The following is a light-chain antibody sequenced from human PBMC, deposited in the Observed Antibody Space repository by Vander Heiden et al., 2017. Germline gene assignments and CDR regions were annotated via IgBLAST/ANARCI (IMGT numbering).Light chain of an antibody. J-gene: IGLJ2*01. CDR3: CSYAGSLVL. V-gene: IGLV2-11*01. Sequence: QSALTQPPSVSGSLGQSVTISCTGTSSDVGGYNYVSWYQQHPGKAPKLMIYDVTKRPSGVPDRFSGSKSGNTASLTISGLQAEDETDYYCCSYAGSLVLFGGGTKLTVL. CDR2: DVT. CDR1: SSDVGGYNY.